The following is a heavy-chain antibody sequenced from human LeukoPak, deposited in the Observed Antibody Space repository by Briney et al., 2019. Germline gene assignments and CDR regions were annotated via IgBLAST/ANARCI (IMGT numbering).Heavy chain of an antibody. D-gene: IGHD3-10*01. CDR3: ATSYGSGSYYVRYNYYYYYGMDV. Sequence: GGSLRLSCAASGFTFSSYAMSWVRQAPGKGLEWVSAISGSGGSTYYADSVKGRFTISRDYSKNTLYLQMNSLRAEDTAVYYCATSYGSGSYYVRYNYYYYYGMDVWGQGTTVTVSS. V-gene: IGHV3-23*01. CDR2: ISGSGGST. CDR1: GFTFSSYA. J-gene: IGHJ6*02.